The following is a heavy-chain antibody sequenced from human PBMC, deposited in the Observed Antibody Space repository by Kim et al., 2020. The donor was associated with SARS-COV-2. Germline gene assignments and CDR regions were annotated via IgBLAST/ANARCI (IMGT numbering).Heavy chain of an antibody. V-gene: IGHV3-30*18. CDR1: GFTFSSYG. D-gene: IGHD3-22*01. J-gene: IGHJ6*02. CDR3: AKDYYDSSGYYYDYYYGMDV. Sequence: GGSLRLSCAASGFTFSSYGMHWVRQAPGKGLEWVAVISYDGSNKYYADSVKGRFTISRDNSKNTLYLQMNSLRAGDTAVYYCAKDYYDSSGYYYDYYYGMDVWGQGTTVTVSS. CDR2: ISYDGSNK.